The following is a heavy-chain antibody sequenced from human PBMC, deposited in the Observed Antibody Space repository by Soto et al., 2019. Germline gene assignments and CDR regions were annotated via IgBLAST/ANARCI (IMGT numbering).Heavy chain of an antibody. CDR2: INHSGST. Sequence: SETLSLTCAVYGGSFSGYYWSWIRQPPGKGLEWIGEINHSGSTNYDPSLKSLVTISVDTSKNQFSLKLSSVTAADTAVYYCARDYYDSSGYYADAFDIWGQGTMVT. CDR1: GGSFSGYY. D-gene: IGHD3-22*01. J-gene: IGHJ3*02. CDR3: ARDYYDSSGYYADAFDI. V-gene: IGHV4-34*01.